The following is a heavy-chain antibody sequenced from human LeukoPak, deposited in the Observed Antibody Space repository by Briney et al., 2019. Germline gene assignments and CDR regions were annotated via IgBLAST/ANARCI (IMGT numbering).Heavy chain of an antibody. V-gene: IGHV3-66*01. CDR2: ICGSGSA. CDR1: GFTVSSNY. D-gene: IGHD4-17*01. J-gene: IGHJ4*02. CDR3: ASTFYDDSPPY. Sequence: GGSLRLSCAASGFTVSSNYMSWVRQAPGKGLEWVSVICGSGSAYYADSVKGRFTISRDNSKNTLYLQMNSLRAEDTAVYYCASTFYDDSPPYWGQGTLVTVST.